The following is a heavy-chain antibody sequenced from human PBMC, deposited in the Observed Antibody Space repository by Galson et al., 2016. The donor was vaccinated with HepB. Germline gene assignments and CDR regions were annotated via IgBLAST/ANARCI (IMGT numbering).Heavy chain of an antibody. CDR2: TYYRSEWYN. V-gene: IGHV6-1*01. J-gene: IGHJ4*02. CDR1: GDSVSTNTAH. D-gene: IGHD5-12*01. CDR3: GRGRMGYSYGNFDY. Sequence: CAISGDSVSTNTAHWNWIRQSPSRGLEWLGRTYYRSEWYNDYAVSVQSRINVNPDTSKNQFSLQLNSVTPEDTALYFCGRGRMGYSYGNFDYWGQGILVTVSS.